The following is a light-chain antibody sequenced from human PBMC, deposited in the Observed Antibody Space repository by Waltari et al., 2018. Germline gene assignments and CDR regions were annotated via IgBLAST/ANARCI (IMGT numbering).Light chain of an antibody. V-gene: IGKV3-11*01. J-gene: IGKJ5*01. CDR1: QSVSSY. CDR3: QQRSNWPIT. Sequence: EIVLTQSPTTLSLSPGEIATLSCRASQSVSSYLVWYQQKPGQAPKFLIYDASNRATGVPARFSGSGSGTDFTLTINSLEPEDFAVYYCQQRSNWPITFGQGTRLEIK. CDR2: DAS.